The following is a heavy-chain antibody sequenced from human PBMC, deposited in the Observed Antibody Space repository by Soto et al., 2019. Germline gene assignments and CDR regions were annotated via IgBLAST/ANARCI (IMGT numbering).Heavy chain of an antibody. V-gene: IGHV3-33*01. CDR3: ARDWGGYSGYAPLGY. CDR2: IWYDGSNK. CDR1: GFTFSSYG. D-gene: IGHD5-12*01. J-gene: IGHJ4*02. Sequence: QVQLVESGGGVVQPGRSLRLSCAASGFTFSSYGMHWVRQAPGKGLEWVAVIWYDGSNKYYADSVKGRFTISRDNSKNTLYLQMNSLRAEDTDVYYCARDWGGYSGYAPLGYWGQGTLVTVSS.